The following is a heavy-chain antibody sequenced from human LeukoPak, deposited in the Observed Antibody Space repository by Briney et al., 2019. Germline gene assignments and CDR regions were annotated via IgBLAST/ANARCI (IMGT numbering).Heavy chain of an antibody. V-gene: IGHV1-18*01. Sequence: ASVKLSCKASGYTFTSYGISWVRQAPGQGLEWMGWSSAYNGNTNYAQKLQGRVTMTTDKSTSTAYMQLRSLRSDDTAVYYCARGGIVVVPAAWFDPWGQGTLVTVSS. D-gene: IGHD2-2*01. J-gene: IGHJ5*02. CDR1: GYTFTSYG. CDR2: SSAYNGNT. CDR3: ARGGIVVVPAAWFDP.